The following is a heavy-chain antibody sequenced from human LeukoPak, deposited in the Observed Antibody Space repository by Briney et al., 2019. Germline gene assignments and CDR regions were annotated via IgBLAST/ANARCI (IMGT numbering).Heavy chain of an antibody. Sequence: PGGSLRLSCAASGFTVSSNYMSWVRQAPGKGLEWVSVIYSGGSTYNADSVKGRFTISRDNSKNTLYLQMNSLRAEDTAVYYCASGIISGLINYWGQGTLVTVSS. V-gene: IGHV3-53*01. CDR3: ASGIISGLINY. J-gene: IGHJ4*02. CDR1: GFTVSSNY. D-gene: IGHD3-16*01. CDR2: IYSGGST.